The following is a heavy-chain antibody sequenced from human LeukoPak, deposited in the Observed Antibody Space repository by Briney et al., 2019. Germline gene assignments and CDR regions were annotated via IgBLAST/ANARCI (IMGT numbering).Heavy chain of an antibody. Sequence: SETLSLTCTVSGGSISTYYWSWIRQPAGKALEWIGRIHASGNTNYNPSLKSRVTLSVDTSKNQFSLKLNSATAADTAVYYCARENVARYWYFDLWGRGTLVTVSS. CDR3: ARENVARYWYFDL. J-gene: IGHJ2*01. V-gene: IGHV4-4*07. CDR1: GGSISTYY. CDR2: IHASGNT.